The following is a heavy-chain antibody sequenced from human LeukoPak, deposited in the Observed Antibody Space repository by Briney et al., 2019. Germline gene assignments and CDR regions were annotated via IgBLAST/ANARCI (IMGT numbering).Heavy chain of an antibody. V-gene: IGHV4-39*01. Sequence: SETLSLTCTVSGGSISSSSYYWGWIRQPPRKGLEWIGSIYYSGSTYYNPSLKSRVTISVDTSKNQFSLKLSSVTAADTAVYYCARLPGPAAISFDYWGQGTLVTVSS. J-gene: IGHJ4*02. CDR3: ARLPGPAAISFDY. D-gene: IGHD2-2*01. CDR2: IYYSGST. CDR1: GGSISSSSYY.